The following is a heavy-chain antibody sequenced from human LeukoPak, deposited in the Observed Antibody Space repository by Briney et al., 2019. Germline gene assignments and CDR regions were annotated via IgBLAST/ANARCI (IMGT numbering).Heavy chain of an antibody. D-gene: IGHD3-16*01. J-gene: IGHJ4*02. V-gene: IGHV1-2*02. CDR2: INPNSGGT. CDR3: ARDLYDYVWGSYGLFGY. Sequence: ASVKVSCKASGYTFTGYYMHWVRQAPGQGLERMGWINPNSGGTNYAQKFQGRVTMTRDTSISTAYMELSRLRSDDTAVYYCARDLYDYVWGSYGLFGYWGQGTLVTVSS. CDR1: GYTFTGYY.